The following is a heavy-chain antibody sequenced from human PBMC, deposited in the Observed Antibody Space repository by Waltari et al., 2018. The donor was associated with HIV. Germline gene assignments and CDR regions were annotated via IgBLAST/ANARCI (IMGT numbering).Heavy chain of an antibody. CDR3: AKDGGYASGWAWLDP. V-gene: IGHV3-74*01. CDR1: GFAFSNFW. Sequence: EVQLVESGGGLVQPGGSLRLSCTASGFAFSNFWIHWVRPAPGKGLVWVARIDRDGTGGKFADSVKGRFSISRDNTKNTVHLQMNSLTVDDTAVYYCAKDGGYASGWAWLDPWGQGTLVTVSS. D-gene: IGHD6-19*01. J-gene: IGHJ5*02. CDR2: IDRDGTGG.